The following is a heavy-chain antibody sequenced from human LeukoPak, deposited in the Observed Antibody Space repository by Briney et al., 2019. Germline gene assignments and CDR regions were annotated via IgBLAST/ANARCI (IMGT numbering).Heavy chain of an antibody. CDR3: ARGVAWFGESDAFDI. CDR1: GGSISSYY. V-gene: IGHV4-4*07. CDR2: IYTSGST. D-gene: IGHD3-10*01. J-gene: IGHJ3*02. Sequence: SETLSLTCTVSGGSISSYYWSWIRQPAGKGLEWIGRIYTSGSTNYNPSLKSRVTMSVDTSKNQFSLKLSSVTAADTAVYYCARGVAWFGESDAFDIWGQGTMVTVSS.